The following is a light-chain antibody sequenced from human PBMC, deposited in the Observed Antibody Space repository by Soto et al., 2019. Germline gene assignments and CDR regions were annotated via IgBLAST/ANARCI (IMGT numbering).Light chain of an antibody. Sequence: DIQMTQSPSSLSASVGDRVTITCRASESISSFLNWYQQKPGKAPKVLIYGASSLQSGVPSRFSGSGSGTDFTLTISSLQPEDFAIYYCQQSYRTLWTFGQGTKVDIK. CDR3: QQSYRTLWT. CDR1: ESISSF. J-gene: IGKJ1*01. V-gene: IGKV1-39*01. CDR2: GAS.